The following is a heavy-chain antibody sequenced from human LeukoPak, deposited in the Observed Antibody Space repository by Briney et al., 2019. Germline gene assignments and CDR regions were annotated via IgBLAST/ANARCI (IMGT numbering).Heavy chain of an antibody. Sequence: GGSLRLSCAASGFTFNTYAMSWVRQAPGKGLEWVSVIYSGGSTYYADSVKGRFTISRDNSKNTLYLQMNSLRAEDTAVYYCARAELGVDAFDIWGQGTMVTVSS. CDR3: ARAELGVDAFDI. D-gene: IGHD7-27*01. CDR2: IYSGGST. CDR1: GFTFNTYA. J-gene: IGHJ3*02. V-gene: IGHV3-53*01.